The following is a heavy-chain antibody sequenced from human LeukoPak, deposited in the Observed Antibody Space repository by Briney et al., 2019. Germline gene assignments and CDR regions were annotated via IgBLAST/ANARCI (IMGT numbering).Heavy chain of an antibody. CDR1: GGSISSSDYY. J-gene: IGHJ4*02. CDR2: IYYTGTT. CDR3: ARQRRGYSYPRGFDY. Sequence: SETLSLTCTVSGGSISSSDYYWGWIRQPPGKGLEWIGSIYYTGTTYYKSSLKSRATISVDTSKNQFSLNLSSVTAADKAVYYCARQRRGYSYPRGFDYWGQGTLVTVSS. D-gene: IGHD5-18*01. V-gene: IGHV4-39*07.